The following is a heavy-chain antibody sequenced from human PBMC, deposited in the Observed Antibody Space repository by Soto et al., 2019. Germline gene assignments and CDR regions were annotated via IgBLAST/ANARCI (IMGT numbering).Heavy chain of an antibody. Sequence: EVQLVESGGGLIQPGGSLRLSCAASGFTVSSNYMSWVRQAPGKGLEWVSVIYSGGSTYYADSVKGRFTISRDNSKTPLYIQMNSLRAEDTAVYYCARDRVESGYPEYFQHWGQGTLVTVSS. CDR1: GFTVSSNY. V-gene: IGHV3-53*01. CDR3: ARDRVESGYPEYFQH. J-gene: IGHJ1*01. CDR2: IYSGGST. D-gene: IGHD3-22*01.